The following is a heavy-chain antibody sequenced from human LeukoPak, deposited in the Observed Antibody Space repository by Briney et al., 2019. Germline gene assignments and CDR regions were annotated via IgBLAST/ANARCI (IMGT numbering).Heavy chain of an antibody. CDR1: GYSFTSYW. V-gene: IGHV5-51*01. J-gene: IGHJ6*02. CDR3: ARQAKEYYYYYGMDV. Sequence: GESLKISCKGSGYSFTSYWIGWVRQMPGKGLEWMGIIYPGGSDTRYSPSFQGQVTISADKSISTAYLQWSSLKASDTAMYYCARQAKEYYYYYGMDVWGQGTTVTVSS. CDR2: IYPGGSDT.